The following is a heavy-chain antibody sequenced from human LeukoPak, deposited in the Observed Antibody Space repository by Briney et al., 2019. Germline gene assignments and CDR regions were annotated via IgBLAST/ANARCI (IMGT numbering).Heavy chain of an antibody. Sequence: GASVKVSCKASGYTFTSYDINWVRQATGQGREWMGWMNPNSGNTGYAQKFQGRVTMTRNTSISTAYMELSSLRSEDTAVYYCARAIKPRYIVLMVHASNWFDPWGQGTLVTVSS. D-gene: IGHD2-8*01. V-gene: IGHV1-8*01. CDR1: GYTFTSYD. J-gene: IGHJ5*02. CDR3: ARAIKPRYIVLMVHASNWFDP. CDR2: MNPNSGNT.